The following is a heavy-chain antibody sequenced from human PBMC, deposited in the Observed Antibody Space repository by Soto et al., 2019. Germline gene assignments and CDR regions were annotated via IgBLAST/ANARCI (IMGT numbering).Heavy chain of an antibody. CDR3: SGGVGDAF. D-gene: IGHD3-16*01. V-gene: IGHV3-7*01. J-gene: IGHJ4*02. CDR2: TNQDGSGK. CDR1: ESTVSRDW. Sequence: EVHLVESGGGLVQTGGSLRLSCAISESTVSRDWMNWVRQAPGKGLEWVAHTNQDGSGKYYADSVKGRFTISRDNAKKSLYLQMNSLRAGDTAMYYCSGGVGDAFWGQGTLVTVSS.